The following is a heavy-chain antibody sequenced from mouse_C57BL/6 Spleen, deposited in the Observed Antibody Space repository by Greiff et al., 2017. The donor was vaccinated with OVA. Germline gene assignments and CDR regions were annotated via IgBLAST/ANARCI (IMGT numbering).Heavy chain of an antibody. J-gene: IGHJ1*03. CDR2: IYPGDGDT. CDR1: GYAFSSSW. D-gene: IGHD1-1*01. CDR3: ANSWGGWYCDV. Sequence: QVQLQQSGPELVKPGASVKISCKASGYAFSSSWMNWVKQRPGKGLEWIGRIYPGDGDTNYNGKFKGKATLTADKSSSTAYMQLSSLTSEDSAVYFCANSWGGWYCDVWGTGTTVTVSS. V-gene: IGHV1-82*01.